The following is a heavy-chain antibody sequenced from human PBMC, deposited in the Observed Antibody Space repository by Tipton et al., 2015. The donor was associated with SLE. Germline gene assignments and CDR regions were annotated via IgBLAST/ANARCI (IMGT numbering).Heavy chain of an antibody. CDR1: GGSISSGSYY. CDR3: ASVDFWSGHYAY. Sequence: TLSLTCTVSGGSISSGSYYWSWIRQPPGKGLEWIGYIYYSGSTNYNPSLKSRVTISVDTSKNQFSLKLSSVTAADTAVYYCASVDFWSGHYAYWGQGTLVTVSS. CDR2: IYYSGST. V-gene: IGHV4-61*01. D-gene: IGHD3-3*01. J-gene: IGHJ4*02.